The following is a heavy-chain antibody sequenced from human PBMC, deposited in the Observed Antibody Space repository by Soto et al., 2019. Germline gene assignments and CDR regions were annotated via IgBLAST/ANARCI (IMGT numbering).Heavy chain of an antibody. CDR1: GYTFTSYG. J-gene: IGHJ5*02. V-gene: IGHV1-69*04. CDR2: IIPILGIA. CDR3: ARMAGAKVYNWFDP. D-gene: IGHD1-26*01. Sequence: SVKVSCKASGYTFTSYGISWVRQAPGQGLEWMGRIIPILGIANYAQKFQGRVTITADKSTSTAYMELSSLRSEDTAVYYCARMAGAKVYNWFDPWGQGTLVTVSS.